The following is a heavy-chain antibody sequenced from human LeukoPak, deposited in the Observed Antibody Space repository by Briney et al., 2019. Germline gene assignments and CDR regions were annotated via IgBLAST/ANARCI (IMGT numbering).Heavy chain of an antibody. J-gene: IGHJ4*02. D-gene: IGHD3-22*01. CDR1: GGSISNYY. V-gene: IGHV4-4*07. CDR3: ARTSGYYPNYYYDY. Sequence: SETLSLTRTVSGGSISNYYWNWTRQSAGKGLEWIGRIYSSGNTNYNPSLKSRVAMSVDTSKNQFSLKLSSMTAADTAVYHCARTSGYYPNYYYDYWGQGTLVTVSS. CDR2: IYSSGNT.